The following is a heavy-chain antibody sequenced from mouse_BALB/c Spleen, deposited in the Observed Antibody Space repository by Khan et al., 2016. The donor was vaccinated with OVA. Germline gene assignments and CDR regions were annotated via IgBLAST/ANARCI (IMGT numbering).Heavy chain of an antibody. J-gene: IGHJ2*01. Sequence: EVQLQESGPELVKPGTSVKMSCKASGYRFTSYIIHWVKQRPGQGLEWIGYINPYNGATKYNEKFKGKATLTSDKSSNTAYMELSSLTSEDSAVYYCARGNWQPYYFDYWGQGTTLTVSS. D-gene: IGHD4-1*01. CDR3: ARGNWQPYYFDY. CDR1: GYRFTSYI. V-gene: IGHV1S136*01. CDR2: INPYNGAT.